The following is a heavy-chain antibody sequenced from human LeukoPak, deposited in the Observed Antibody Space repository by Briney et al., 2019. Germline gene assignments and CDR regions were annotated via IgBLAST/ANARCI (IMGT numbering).Heavy chain of an antibody. CDR3: ATNPGGYCSSTNCYGEAP. V-gene: IGHV4-34*01. J-gene: IGHJ5*02. D-gene: IGHD2-2*01. CDR1: GGSFSGYY. Sequence: SETLSLTCAVYGGSFSGYYWSCIRQPPGKGLEWIGEINHSGSTNYNPSLKSRVTISVDTPRNQFSLKLSSVTAADTAVYYCATNPGGYCSSTNCYGEAPWGQGTLVTVSS. CDR2: INHSGST.